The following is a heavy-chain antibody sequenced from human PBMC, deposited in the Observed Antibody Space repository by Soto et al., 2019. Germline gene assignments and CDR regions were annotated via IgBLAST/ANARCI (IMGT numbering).Heavy chain of an antibody. CDR1: GYTFTNYG. CDR3: ARVRRLVGYFYYYMDV. CDR2: ISAYNGDT. D-gene: IGHD6-6*01. Sequence: QVQLLQSGAEVKKPGASVKVSCKASGYTFTNYGITWVRQAPGQGLEWMGWISAYNGDTHYTQRLQGRVTMTTDTSTGTAYMELRGLRSDDTAVYYWARVRRLVGYFYYYMDVWGKGPTVTVSS. J-gene: IGHJ6*03. V-gene: IGHV1-18*01.